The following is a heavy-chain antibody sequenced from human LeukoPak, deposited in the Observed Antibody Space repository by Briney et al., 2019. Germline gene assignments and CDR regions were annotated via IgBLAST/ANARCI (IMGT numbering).Heavy chain of an antibody. CDR1: GFTFSSYA. V-gene: IGHV3-23*01. CDR2: ISGSGGST. J-gene: IGHJ1*01. Sequence: AGGSLRLSCAASGFTFSSYAMSWVRQAPGKGLEWVSAISGSGGSTYYADSVKGRFTISRDNSKNTLYLQMNSLRAEDTAVYYCAKKRPYYYDSSGYYPEEYFQHWGQGTLVTVSS. CDR3: AKKRPYYYDSSGYYPEEYFQH. D-gene: IGHD3-22*01.